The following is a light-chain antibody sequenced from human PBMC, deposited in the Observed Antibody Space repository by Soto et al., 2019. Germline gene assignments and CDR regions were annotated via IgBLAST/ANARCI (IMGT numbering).Light chain of an antibody. CDR1: QSVTSSY. Sequence: ETVMTQSPGTLSMSPGERATLSCRASQSVTSSYLAWYQQKPGQAPRLLIYGVSTRATGIPARFSGSGSGTEFTLTISSLQSEDFAVYYCQQYGSWPLTFGQGTRLEIK. J-gene: IGKJ5*01. CDR3: QQYGSWPLT. V-gene: IGKV3-15*01. CDR2: GVS.